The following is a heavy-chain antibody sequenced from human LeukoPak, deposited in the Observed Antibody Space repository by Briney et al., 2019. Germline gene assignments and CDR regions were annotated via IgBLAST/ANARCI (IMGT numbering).Heavy chain of an antibody. Sequence: SVKVSCKASGYTFTSYDINWVRQATGQGLEWMGWIIPILGIANYAQKFQGRVTITADKSTSTAYMELSSLRSEDTAVYYCAGCRRVGATEVWGQGTLVTVSS. D-gene: IGHD1-26*01. CDR1: GYTFTSYD. J-gene: IGHJ4*02. CDR3: AGCRRVGATEV. V-gene: IGHV1-69*10. CDR2: IIPILGIA.